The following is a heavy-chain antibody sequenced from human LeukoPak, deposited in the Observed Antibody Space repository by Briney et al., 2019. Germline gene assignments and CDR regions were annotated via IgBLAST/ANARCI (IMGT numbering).Heavy chain of an antibody. D-gene: IGHD6-13*01. J-gene: IGHJ4*02. V-gene: IGHV3-30*02. Sequence: GGSLRLSCAASGINFRSSGMHWVRQAPGKGLEWVTFIQNDGSDKYYAASVKGRFTISRDNSKYTVYLHMASLRADDTALYYCAREGGRAVPGRFDQWGQGTLVTVSS. CDR3: AREGGRAVPGRFDQ. CDR1: GINFRSSG. CDR2: IQNDGSDK.